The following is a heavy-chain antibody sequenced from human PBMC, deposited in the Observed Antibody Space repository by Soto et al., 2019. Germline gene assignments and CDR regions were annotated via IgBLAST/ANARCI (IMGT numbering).Heavy chain of an antibody. CDR2: INAGNGNT. J-gene: IGHJ6*03. CDR1: GYTFTSYA. Sequence: GASVKVSCKASGYTFTSYAMHWVRQAPGQRLEWMGWINAGNGNTKYSQKFQGRVTITRDTSASTAYMELSSLRSEDTAVYYCARDLSVITFGGVIVPSALYYMDVWGKGTTVTVSS. D-gene: IGHD3-16*02. CDR3: ARDLSVITFGGVIVPSALYYMDV. V-gene: IGHV1-3*01.